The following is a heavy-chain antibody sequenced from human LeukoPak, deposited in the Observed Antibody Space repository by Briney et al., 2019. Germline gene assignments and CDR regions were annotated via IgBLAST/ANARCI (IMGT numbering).Heavy chain of an antibody. V-gene: IGHV3-15*07. J-gene: IGHJ4*02. CDR2: IKSKTDGGTT. D-gene: IGHD3-22*01. CDR1: GLTFSNAW. CDR3: STTYYYDSSEGY. Sequence: GGSLRLSCAASGLTFSNAWMNWVRQAPGKGLEWVGRIKSKTDGGTTDYAAPVKGRFTISRDDSRNTLYLQMNSLKTEDTAVYYCSTTYYYDSSEGYWGQGTLVTVSS.